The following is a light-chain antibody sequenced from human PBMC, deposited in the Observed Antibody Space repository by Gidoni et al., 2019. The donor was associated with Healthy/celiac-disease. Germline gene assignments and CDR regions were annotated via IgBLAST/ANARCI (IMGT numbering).Light chain of an antibody. CDR2: GAS. CDR3: QQYNNWPLYT. J-gene: IGKJ2*01. CDR1: QSVSSN. V-gene: IGKV3-15*01. Sequence: ELVLTQSPPTLSVSPGERATLSCRASQSVSSNLAWYQQKPVEAPRLLIYGASTRATGIPARFSGSGSGTEFTLTISSLQSEDFAVYYCQQYNNWPLYTFXXXTKLEIK.